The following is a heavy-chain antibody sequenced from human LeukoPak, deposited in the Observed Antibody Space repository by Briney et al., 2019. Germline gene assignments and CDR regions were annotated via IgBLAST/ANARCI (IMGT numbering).Heavy chain of an antibody. CDR2: IYPGDSDT. J-gene: IGHJ4*02. CDR1: GYSFTSYW. D-gene: IGHD6-6*01. V-gene: IGHV5-51*01. CDR3: ARRSTIATRLFDY. Sequence: GESLKISCKGSGYSFTSYWICWVRQMPGKGLEWMGIIYPGDSDTRYSPSFQGQVTISADKSIFTAYLQWSSLKASDTAIYYCARRSTIATRLFDYWGQGTLVTVSS.